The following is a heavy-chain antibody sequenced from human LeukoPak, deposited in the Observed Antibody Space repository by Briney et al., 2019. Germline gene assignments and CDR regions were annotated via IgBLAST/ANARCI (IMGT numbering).Heavy chain of an antibody. CDR2: IYHSGST. D-gene: IGHD2-2*01. V-gene: IGHV4-38-2*02. J-gene: IGHJ4*02. Sequence: SETLSLTCTVSGYSISSGYYWGWIRQPPGKGLEWIGSIYHSGSTYYNPSLKSRVTISVDTSKNQFSLKLSSVTAADTAVYYCARGVVPTGKVAYWGQGTLVTVSS. CDR3: ARGVVPTGKVAY. CDR1: GYSISSGYY.